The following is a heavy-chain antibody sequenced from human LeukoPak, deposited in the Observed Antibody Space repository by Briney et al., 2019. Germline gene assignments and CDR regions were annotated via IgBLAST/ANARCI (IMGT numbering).Heavy chain of an antibody. CDR3: ARTRELYDHTD. CDR2: IDWDDDK. Sequence: SGPTLLNPTTTLTLTCTISGFSLSTRVITVSQTRQPPGTRLEWLARIDWDDDKFYSTSLKTRLTISKDTTKNQVGLTMTNMDPVDTATYYCARTRELYDHTDWGQGTLVTVSS. J-gene: IGHJ4*02. D-gene: IGHD3-10*01. CDR1: GFSLSTRVIT. V-gene: IGHV2-70*04.